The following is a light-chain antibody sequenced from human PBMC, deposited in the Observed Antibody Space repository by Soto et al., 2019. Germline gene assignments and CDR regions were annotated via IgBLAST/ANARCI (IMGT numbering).Light chain of an antibody. V-gene: IGKV3-20*01. CDR2: GAS. J-gene: IGKJ4*01. CDR3: QQYGSSPLT. CDR1: QSIKSNY. Sequence: DIMLTQSPGTLSLSPVERATLSCRASQSIKSNYLAWYQQKGGQAPRLLIYGASSRATGIPARFSGSASGTDFTLTISRLEPEDFAVYYCQQYGSSPLTFGGGTKVDIK.